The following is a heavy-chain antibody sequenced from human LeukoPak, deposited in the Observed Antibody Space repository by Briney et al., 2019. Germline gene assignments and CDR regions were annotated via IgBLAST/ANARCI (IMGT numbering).Heavy chain of an antibody. V-gene: IGHV3-48*03. Sequence: GGSPRLSCAASGFTFSTDDMSWIRQAPGKGLEWVSYISSSGYSIYYADSVKGRFTISRDNANKSLYLQMNSLRAEDTAVYYCAREGSSYAPSQPFYFDSWGQGTLVTVSS. CDR1: GFTFSTDD. CDR2: ISSSGYSI. D-gene: IGHD3-10*01. CDR3: AREGSSYAPSQPFYFDS. J-gene: IGHJ4*02.